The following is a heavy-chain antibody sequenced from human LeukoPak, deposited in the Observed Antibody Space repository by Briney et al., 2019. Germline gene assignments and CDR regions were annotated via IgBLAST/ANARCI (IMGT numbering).Heavy chain of an antibody. D-gene: IGHD5-18*01. CDR1: GYTYIAYY. J-gene: IGHJ4*02. CDR3: ARDPYSNYFDY. CDR2: INPNNGGT. Sequence: ASVRVSCMASGYTYIAYYIQWVRQAPGKGLEWMGWINPNNGGTNYAQKFQGRVTMTRDTSISTAYMELNRLRSDDTAVYYCARDPYSNYFDYWGQGTLVTVSS. V-gene: IGHV1-2*02.